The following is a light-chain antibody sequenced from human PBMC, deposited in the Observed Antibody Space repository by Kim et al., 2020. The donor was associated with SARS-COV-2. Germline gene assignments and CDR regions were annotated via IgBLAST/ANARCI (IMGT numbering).Light chain of an antibody. CDR3: QQYGSSPLT. CDR2: AAS. J-gene: IGKJ4*01. Sequence: SPGEGATLSCRASQSVSRDCLAWYQQKPGQTPRLFIYAASNRPTGISDRFSGSGSGTDFTLTISRLEPEDSAVYYCQQYGSSPLTFGGGTKVDIK. CDR1: QSVSRDC. V-gene: IGKV3-20*01.